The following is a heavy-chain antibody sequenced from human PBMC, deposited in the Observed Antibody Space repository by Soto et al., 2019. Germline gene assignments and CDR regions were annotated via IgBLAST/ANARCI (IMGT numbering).Heavy chain of an antibody. CDR1: GYTLTELS. J-gene: IGHJ4*02. V-gene: IGHV1-24*01. D-gene: IGHD6-13*01. CDR3: ATVSSSWTTLDY. CDR2: FDPEDGET. Sequence: PAKVSCKVSGYTLTELSMHWARQAPGKGLEWMGGFDPEDGETIYAQKFQGRVTMTEDTSTDTAYMELSSLRSEDTAVYYCATVSSSWTTLDYWGQGTLVTVSS.